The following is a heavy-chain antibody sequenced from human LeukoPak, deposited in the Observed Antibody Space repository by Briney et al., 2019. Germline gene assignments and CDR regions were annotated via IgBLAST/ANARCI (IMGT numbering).Heavy chain of an antibody. CDR3: ARRAGAAGQLIFRYNWFDP. V-gene: IGHV4-38-2*02. D-gene: IGHD2-2*01. CDR2: IYHSGST. CDR1: GYSISSGYY. Sequence: SETLSLTCTVSGYSISSGYYWGWIRQPPGKGLEWIGSIYHSGSTYYNPSLKSRVTISVDTSKNQFSLKLSSVTAADTAVYYCARRAGAAGQLIFRYNWFDPWGQGTLVTVSS. J-gene: IGHJ5*02.